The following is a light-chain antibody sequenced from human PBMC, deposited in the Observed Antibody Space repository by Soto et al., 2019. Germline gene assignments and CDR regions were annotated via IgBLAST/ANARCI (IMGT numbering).Light chain of an antibody. J-gene: IGLJ2*01. V-gene: IGLV2-14*03. CDR1: TSDIGGYNY. CDR3: SSYGASSTL. Sequence: QSALTQPASVSGSPGQSITISCTGSTSDIGGYNYVSWYQQHPGKAPKLLIYDVSYRPSGISDRFSGSKSGNTASLTISGLQPEDEADYYGSSYGASSTLFGGGTKHTLL. CDR2: DVS.